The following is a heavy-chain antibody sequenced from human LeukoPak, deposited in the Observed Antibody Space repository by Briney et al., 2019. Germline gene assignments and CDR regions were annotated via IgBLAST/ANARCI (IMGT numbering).Heavy chain of an antibody. CDR3: AKGRASSWKPPDLDY. CDR1: GFTFDDYA. V-gene: IGHV3-9*01. D-gene: IGHD6-13*01. CDR2: ISWNSGSI. J-gene: IGHJ4*02. Sequence: GRSLRLSCAASGFTFDDYAMHWVRQAPGKGLEWVSGISWNSGSIGYADSVKGRFTISRDNAKNSLYLQMNSLRAEDTALYYCAKGRASSWKPPDLDYWGQGTLVTVSS.